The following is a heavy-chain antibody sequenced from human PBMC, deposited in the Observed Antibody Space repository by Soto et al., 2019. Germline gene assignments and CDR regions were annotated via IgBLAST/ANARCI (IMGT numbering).Heavy chain of an antibody. D-gene: IGHD1-1*01. J-gene: IGHJ5*02. CDR1: GHTSSTFG. Sequence: QGHLVQCGAEVKKPGASVKVSCKASGHTSSTFGISWVRQVPGQGLEWMGWVNGYNTHANYAQKFQGRVTMTTDTSTSTASMELRNLRFDDTAVYYCARDIGVTALDCFDPWGQGTLVTVSS. CDR2: VNGYNTHA. CDR3: ARDIGVTALDCFDP. V-gene: IGHV1-18*01.